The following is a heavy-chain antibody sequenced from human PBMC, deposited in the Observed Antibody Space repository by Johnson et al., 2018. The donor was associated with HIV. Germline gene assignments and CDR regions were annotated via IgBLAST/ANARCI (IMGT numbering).Heavy chain of an antibody. Sequence: QMLLVESGGGVVQPGRSLRLSCAASGFTFSSYAMHWVRQAPGKGLEWVAVISYDGSNKYYADSVKGRFTISRDNSKNTLYLQMNSLRAEDTAVYYCASGGWLEGAVDIWGQGTMVTVSS. CDR1: GFTFSSYA. V-gene: IGHV3-30-3*01. CDR2: ISYDGSNK. D-gene: IGHD6-19*01. J-gene: IGHJ3*02. CDR3: ASGGWLEGAVDI.